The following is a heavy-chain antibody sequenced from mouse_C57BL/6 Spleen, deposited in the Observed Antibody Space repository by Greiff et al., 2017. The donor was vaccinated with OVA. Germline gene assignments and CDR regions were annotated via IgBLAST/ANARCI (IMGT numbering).Heavy chain of an antibody. CDR3: AREDYYGSSSYWYFDV. CDR1: GYTFTSYW. J-gene: IGHJ1*03. D-gene: IGHD1-1*01. Sequence: VQLQQSGAELVKPGASVKMSCKASGYTFTSYWITWVKQRPGQGLEWIGDIYPGSGSTNYNEKFKSKATLTVDTSSSTAYMQLSSLTSEDSAVYYCAREDYYGSSSYWYFDVWGTGTTVTVSS. V-gene: IGHV1-55*01. CDR2: IYPGSGST.